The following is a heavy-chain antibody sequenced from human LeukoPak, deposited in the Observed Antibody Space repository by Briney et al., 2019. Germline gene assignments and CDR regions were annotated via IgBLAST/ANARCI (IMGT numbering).Heavy chain of an antibody. CDR2: IYYSGST. CDR1: GGSISSSSHY. D-gene: IGHD3-10*01. CDR3: VRDITYYYGSGSYFDY. J-gene: IGHJ4*02. V-gene: IGHV4-39*07. Sequence: SETLSLTCTVSGGSISSSSHYWRWIRQPPGKGLEWIGSIYYSGSTYYNPSLESRVTISVDTSKNQFSLKLSSVTAADTAVYYCVRDITYYYGSGSYFDYWGQGTLVTVSS.